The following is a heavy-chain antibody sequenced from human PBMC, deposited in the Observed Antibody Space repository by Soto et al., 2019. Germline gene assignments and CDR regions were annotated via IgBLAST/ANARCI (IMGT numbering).Heavy chain of an antibody. J-gene: IGHJ6*02. CDR2: ISSSSSTI. V-gene: IGHV3-48*02. CDR1: GFTFSSYS. D-gene: IGHD2-8*01. CDR3: ATSLLGYCTNGVCLHGMDV. Sequence: SLRLSCAASGFTFSSYSMNWVRQAPGKGLEWVSYISSSSSTIYYADSVKGRFTISRDNAKNSLYLQMNSLRDEDTAVYYCATSLLGYCTNGVCLHGMDVWGQGTTVTVSS.